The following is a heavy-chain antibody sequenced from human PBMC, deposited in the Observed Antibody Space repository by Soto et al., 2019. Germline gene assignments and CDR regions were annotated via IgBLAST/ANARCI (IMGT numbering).Heavy chain of an antibody. CDR3: ARGRSYSGYVERGRFDP. CDR2: IYYSGST. V-gene: IGHV4-31*03. CDR1: GGSISSGGYY. Sequence: SETLSLTCTVSGGSISSGGYYWSWIRQHPGKGLEWIGYIYYSGSTYYNPSLKSRVTISVDTSKNQFSLKLSSVTAADTAVYYCARGRSYSGYVERGRFDPWGQGTLVTVSS. D-gene: IGHD5-12*01. J-gene: IGHJ5*02.